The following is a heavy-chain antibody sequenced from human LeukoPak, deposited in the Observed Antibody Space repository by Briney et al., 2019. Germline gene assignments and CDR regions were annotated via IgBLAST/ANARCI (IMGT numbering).Heavy chain of an antibody. J-gene: IGHJ5*02. D-gene: IGHD2-15*01. CDR1: GGSISSYY. CDR3: ARTSYGSGVGFDP. Sequence: SETLSLTCTVSGGSISSYYWSWIRQPPGKGLEWIGYIYYSGSTNYNPSLKSRVTISVDTSKNQFSLKLSSVTAADTAVYYCARTSYGSGVGFDPWGQGTLVTVSS. V-gene: IGHV4-59*08. CDR2: IYYSGST.